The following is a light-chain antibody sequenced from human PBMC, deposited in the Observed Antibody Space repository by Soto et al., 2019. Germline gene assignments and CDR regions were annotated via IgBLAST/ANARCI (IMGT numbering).Light chain of an antibody. J-gene: IGKJ5*01. CDR3: QQYSKWPIT. Sequence: TVLTQSPCTLSLSPGESATLSCRASQSVNSNYLAWYQQHPGQPPRLLIYGISTRATGIPARFSGSGSGTEFSLTISSLQSEDFEVYYGQQYSKWPITFGQGTRLEIK. V-gene: IGKV3-15*01. CDR1: QSVNSN. CDR2: GIS.